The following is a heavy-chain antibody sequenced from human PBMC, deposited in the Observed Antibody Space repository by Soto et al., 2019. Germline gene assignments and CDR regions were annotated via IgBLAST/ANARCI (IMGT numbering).Heavy chain of an antibody. CDR1: GFTFSSYW. V-gene: IGHV3-7*01. D-gene: IGHD3-3*01. CDR2: IKQDGSEK. J-gene: IGHJ4*02. CDR3: ARDFWSGHYTGAFDY. Sequence: EVQLVESGGGLVQPGGSLRLSCAASGFTFSSYWMSWVRQAPGKGLEWVANIKQDGSEKYYVDSVKGRFIISRDNAKNSLYLQMNSLRAEDTAVYYCARDFWSGHYTGAFDYWGQGTLVTVSS.